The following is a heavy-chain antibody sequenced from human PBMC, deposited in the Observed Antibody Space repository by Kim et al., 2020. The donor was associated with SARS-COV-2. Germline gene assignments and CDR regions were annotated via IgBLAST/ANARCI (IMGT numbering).Heavy chain of an antibody. CDR3: ARVMVHYSVLGTLFDY. V-gene: IGHV3-21*01. CDR1: GFTFSSYS. Sequence: GGSLRLSCAASGFTFSSYSMNWVRQAPGKGLEWVSSISASSSYTDYADSVKGRFTVSRDNAKSSLYLQMNSLRAEDTAVYYCARVMVHYSVLGTLFDYWGQGSLVTVSS. J-gene: IGHJ4*02. D-gene: IGHD3-10*01. CDR2: ISASSSYT.